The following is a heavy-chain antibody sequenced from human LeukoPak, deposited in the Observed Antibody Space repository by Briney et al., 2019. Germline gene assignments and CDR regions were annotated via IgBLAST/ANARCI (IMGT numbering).Heavy chain of an antibody. CDR1: GGSIGAYY. CDR3: VRSYSVSTYNWFDP. J-gene: IGHJ5*02. CDR2: IYRSGST. V-gene: IGHV4-4*07. D-gene: IGHD1-26*01. Sequence: SETLSLTCTVSGGSIGAYYWSWIRQPAGKGLEWIGRIYRSGSTNYNPSLKSRVTMSVDTSKNQFSLKLTSVTAADTAVYFCVRSYSVSTYNWFDPWGQGTLVTVSS.